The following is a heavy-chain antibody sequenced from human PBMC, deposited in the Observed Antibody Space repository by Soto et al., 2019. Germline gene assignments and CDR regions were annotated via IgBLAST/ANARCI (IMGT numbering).Heavy chain of an antibody. D-gene: IGHD2-15*01. Sequence: QVQLVESGGGVVQPGGSLRLSCAASGLTFKNYDMHWVRQTPGKGLEWLAVLSYDETQAFYAESFGGRFTISRDNAKNTLYLQLNSLRTEDTAIYYCVKGYCSISCPNYGPPKQFDSWGQGTLVTVSS. J-gene: IGHJ4*02. CDR3: VKGYCSISCPNYGPPKQFDS. V-gene: IGHV3-30*18. CDR2: LSYDETQA. CDR1: GLTFKNYD.